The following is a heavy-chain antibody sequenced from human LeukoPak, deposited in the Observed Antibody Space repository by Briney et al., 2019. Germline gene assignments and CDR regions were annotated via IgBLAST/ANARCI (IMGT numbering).Heavy chain of an antibody. D-gene: IGHD3-22*01. CDR2: ISSSSYI. CDR1: GFTFSSYA. V-gene: IGHV3-21*01. CDR3: ATQGGFSGSSDY. Sequence: PGGSLRLSCAASGFTFSSYAMNWVRQAPGKGLEWVSSISSSSYIYYADSVKGRFTISRDNAKNSLYLQMNSLRAEDTAVYYCATQGGFSGSSDYWGQGTLVTVSS. J-gene: IGHJ4*02.